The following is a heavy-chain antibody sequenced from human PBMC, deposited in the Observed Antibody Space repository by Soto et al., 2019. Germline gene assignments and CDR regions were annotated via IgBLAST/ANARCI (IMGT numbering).Heavy chain of an antibody. Sequence: GGSLRLSCAASGFTFSSYAMHWVRQAPGKGLEWVAVISYDGSNKYYADSVKGRFTISRDNSKNTLYLQMNSLRAEDTAVYYCARDLRVAVAPYYYYYGMDVWGQGTTVTVSS. J-gene: IGHJ6*02. D-gene: IGHD6-19*01. CDR1: GFTFSSYA. CDR2: ISYDGSNK. CDR3: ARDLRVAVAPYYYYYGMDV. V-gene: IGHV3-30-3*01.